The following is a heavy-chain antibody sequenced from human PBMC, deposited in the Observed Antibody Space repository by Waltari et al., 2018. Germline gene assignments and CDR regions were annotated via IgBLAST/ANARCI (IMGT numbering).Heavy chain of an antibody. CDR3: ARSPPPLYYGSGNWFDP. D-gene: IGHD3-10*01. J-gene: IGHJ5*02. V-gene: IGHV4-59*01. Sequence: WIRQPPGKGLEWIGYIYYSGSTNYNPSLKSRVTISVDTSKNQFSLKLSSVTAADTAVYYCARSPPPLYYGSGNWFDPWGQGTLVTVSS. CDR2: IYYSGST.